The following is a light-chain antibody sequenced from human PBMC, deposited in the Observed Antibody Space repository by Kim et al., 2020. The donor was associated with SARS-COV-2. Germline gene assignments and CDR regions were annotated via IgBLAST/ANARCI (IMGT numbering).Light chain of an antibody. J-gene: IGLJ3*02. V-gene: IGLV2-8*01. Sequence: QSALTQPPSASGSPGQSVTISCTGTSSDVGGYDRVSWYQQHPGKAPKLMIYEVSQRPSRVPDRFSGSKSGNTASLTVSGLQTEDEADYYCTSYSGSGSHWVFGGGTQLTVL. CDR2: EVS. CDR3: TSYSGSGSHWV. CDR1: SSDVGGYDR.